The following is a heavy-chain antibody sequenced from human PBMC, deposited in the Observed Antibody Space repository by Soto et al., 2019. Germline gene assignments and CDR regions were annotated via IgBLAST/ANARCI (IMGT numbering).Heavy chain of an antibody. D-gene: IGHD3-16*01. Sequence: QVQLVESGGGVVQPGRSLRLSCAASGFTFSSYAMHWVRQAPGKGLEWVAVISYDGSNKYYADSVKGRFTISRDNSKNTLYLQMISLRAEDTAVYYCARELRPYFDYWCQGTLVTVSS. CDR3: ARELRPYFDY. CDR1: GFTFSSYA. CDR2: ISYDGSNK. V-gene: IGHV3-30-3*01. J-gene: IGHJ4*02.